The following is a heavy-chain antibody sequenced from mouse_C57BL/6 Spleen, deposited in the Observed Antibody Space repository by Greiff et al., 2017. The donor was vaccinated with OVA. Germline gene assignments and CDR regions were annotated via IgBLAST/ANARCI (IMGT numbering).Heavy chain of an antibody. D-gene: IGHD2-2*01. J-gene: IGHJ2*01. Sequence: EVQLVESGGGLVQPKGSLKLSCAASGFTFNTYAMHWVRQAPGKGLEWVARIRSKSSNYATYYADSVKDRFTISRDDSQSMLYLQMNNLKTEDTAMYYCVREAIYYGYDYFDYWGQGTTLTVSS. V-gene: IGHV10-3*01. CDR2: IRSKSSNYAT. CDR1: GFTFNTYA. CDR3: VREAIYYGYDYFDY.